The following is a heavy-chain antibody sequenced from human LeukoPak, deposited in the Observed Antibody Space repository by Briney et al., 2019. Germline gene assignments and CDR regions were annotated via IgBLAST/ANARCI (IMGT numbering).Heavy chain of an antibody. V-gene: IGHV3-66*04. D-gene: IGHD6-13*01. CDR3: ARQQLVWSGYYYGMDV. CDR2: IYSGGST. CDR1: GFTVSSNY. Sequence: GGSLRLSCAASGFTVSSNYMSWVRQAPGKGLEWVSVIYSGGSTYYADSVKGRFTISRDNSKNTLYLQMNSLRAEDTAVYYCARQQLVWSGYYYGMDVWGQGTTVTVSS. J-gene: IGHJ6*02.